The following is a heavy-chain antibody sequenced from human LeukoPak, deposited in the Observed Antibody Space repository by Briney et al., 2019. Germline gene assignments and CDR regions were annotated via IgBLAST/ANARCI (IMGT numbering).Heavy chain of an antibody. V-gene: IGHV3-21*01. CDR2: ISSSSSYI. D-gene: IGHD5-24*01. CDR3: ARDRGNDYNSYFFDY. Sequence: PGGSLRLSCAASGFTFSSYSMNWVRQAPGKGLEWVSSISSSSSYIYYADSVKGRFTISRDNAKNSLYLQMNSLRAEDTAVYYCARDRGNDYNSYFFDYWGQGILVTVSS. J-gene: IGHJ4*02. CDR1: GFTFSSYS.